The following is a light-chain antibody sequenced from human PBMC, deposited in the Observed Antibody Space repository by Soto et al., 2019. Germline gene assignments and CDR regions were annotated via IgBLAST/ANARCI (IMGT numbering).Light chain of an antibody. J-gene: IGLJ1*01. CDR1: TSDVGSYNY. Sequence: QSVLTQPASVSGSPGQSITISCTGTTSDVGSYNYVYWYQQQPGKAPKLIIYDVSNRPSGVSNRFSGSKSGNTASLTISGLQDEDAEDYYFNSYTSSSTYVFGTGTKLTVL. CDR2: DVS. CDR3: NSYTSSSTYV. V-gene: IGLV2-14*01.